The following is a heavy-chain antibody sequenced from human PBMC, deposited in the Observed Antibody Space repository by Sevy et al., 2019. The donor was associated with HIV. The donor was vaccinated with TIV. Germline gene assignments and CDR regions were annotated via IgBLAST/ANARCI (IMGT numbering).Heavy chain of an antibody. V-gene: IGHV4-39*01. D-gene: IGHD6-13*01. J-gene: IGHJ4*02. CDR1: GGSISSSSYY. Sequence: SETLSLTCTVSGGSISSSSYYWGWIRQPPGKGLEWIGSINYSGSPSYNPSLRSRVTISVDTSKTQFSLKLSSVTAADTAVYYCAVEFYSSSWSFESWGQGTLVTVSS. CDR2: INYSGSP. CDR3: AVEFYSSSWSFES.